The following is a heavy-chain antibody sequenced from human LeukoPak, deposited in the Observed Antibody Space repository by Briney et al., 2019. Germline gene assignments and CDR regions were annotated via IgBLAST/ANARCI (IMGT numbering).Heavy chain of an antibody. CDR2: ISHDGSVE. CDR3: AKDILEAGLFFDY. J-gene: IGHJ4*02. V-gene: IGHV3-30*02. D-gene: IGHD6-19*01. CDR1: DFTFSSYG. Sequence: GGSLRLSCAASDFTFSSYGMHWVCQAPGKGLECVAFISHDGSVEKFADSVKGRFTISRDNARNSLYLQMNGLRAEDTAVYYCAKDILEAGLFFDYWGLGTLVTVSS.